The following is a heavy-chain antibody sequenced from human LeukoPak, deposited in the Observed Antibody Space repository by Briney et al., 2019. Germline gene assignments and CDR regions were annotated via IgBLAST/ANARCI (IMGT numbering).Heavy chain of an antibody. CDR1: GFPFSSYW. V-gene: IGHV3-7*01. CDR3: TREDHSNYNY. CDR2: IKQDGGET. D-gene: IGHD4-11*01. Sequence: GGSLRLSCAASGFPFSSYWMAWVRQAPGKGLEWVASIKQDGGETFYVDSVKGRFTISRDNAKNSLYLQMNSLRAEDTAVYYCTREDHSNYNYWGRGTLVTVSS. J-gene: IGHJ4*02.